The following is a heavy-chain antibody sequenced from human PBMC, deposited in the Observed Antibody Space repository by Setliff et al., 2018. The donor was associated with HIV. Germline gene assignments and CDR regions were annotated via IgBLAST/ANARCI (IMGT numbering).Heavy chain of an antibody. Sequence: PSETLSLTCTVSGGSISSYYWSWIRQPPGKGLEWIGEINHSGSTNYNPSLKSRVTISVDTSKNQFSLKLSSVTAADTAVYYCARDVSVASFFNYWGQGTLVTVSS. V-gene: IGHV4-34*01. CDR3: ARDVSVASFFNY. D-gene: IGHD6-19*01. J-gene: IGHJ4*02. CDR2: INHSGST. CDR1: GGSISSYY.